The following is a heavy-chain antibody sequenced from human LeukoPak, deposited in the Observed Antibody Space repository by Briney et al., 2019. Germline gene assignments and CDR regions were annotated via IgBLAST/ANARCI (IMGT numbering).Heavy chain of an antibody. Sequence: GSLRLSCAPSGFSFSNYGMSWVRPAHGKGMGWVSTISGSGGRTYYADSVKGRVTITRANSKNTLYLQMNRLRAEDTAVYYCAKDGGRSYYPYYYYMDVWGKGTTVTISS. V-gene: IGHV3-23*01. CDR2: ISGSGGRT. CDR1: GFSFSNYG. D-gene: IGHD2-15*01. J-gene: IGHJ6*03. CDR3: AKDGGRSYYPYYYYMDV.